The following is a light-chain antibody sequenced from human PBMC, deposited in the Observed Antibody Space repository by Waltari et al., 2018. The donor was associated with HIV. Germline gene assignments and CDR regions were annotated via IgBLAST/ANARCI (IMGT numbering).Light chain of an antibody. CDR1: SSNIGAGYD. Sequence: QSVLTQPPSVSGAPGQRVTISCTGNSSNIGAGYDVHWYQQLPGKAPKLLISDDTIRPSGVPDRCSGSTSGTSASLAITGLGAEDEAEYYCQSYPASLTVSLIFGGGTRLTV. CDR3: QSYPASLTVSLI. V-gene: IGLV1-40*01. CDR2: DDT. J-gene: IGLJ2*01.